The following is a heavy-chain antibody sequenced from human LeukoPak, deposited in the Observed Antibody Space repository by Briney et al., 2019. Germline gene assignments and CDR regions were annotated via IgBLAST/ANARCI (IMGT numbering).Heavy chain of an antibody. Sequence: PGGSLRLSCAASGFTFNRYWMDWVRQAPGKGLVWVSRITSDGSITGYADSVKGRFTISRDNAKNTLCLQMNSLRAEDTAVYYCARDVHYGMDVWGQGTTVTVSS. CDR1: GFTFNRYW. J-gene: IGHJ6*02. CDR2: ITSDGSIT. CDR3: ARDVHYGMDV. V-gene: IGHV3-74*01.